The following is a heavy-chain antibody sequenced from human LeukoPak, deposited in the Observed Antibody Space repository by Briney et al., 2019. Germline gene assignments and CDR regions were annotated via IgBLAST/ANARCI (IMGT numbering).Heavy chain of an antibody. CDR3: ARDSDYYGSGSYFDY. V-gene: IGHV1-18*04. J-gene: IGHJ4*02. CDR2: ISAYNGNT. CDR1: GYTFTSCG. D-gene: IGHD3-10*01. Sequence: SVKLSCKASGYTFTSCGLSVLRQAPGQGLEWMGWISAYNGNTNYAQKLQGRVTMTTDTSTSTAYMELRSLRSDDTAVYYCARDSDYYGSGSYFDYWGQGTLVTVSS.